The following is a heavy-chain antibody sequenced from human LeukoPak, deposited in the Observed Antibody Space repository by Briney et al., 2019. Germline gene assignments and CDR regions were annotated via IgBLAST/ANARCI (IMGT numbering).Heavy chain of an antibody. V-gene: IGHV7-4-1*02. D-gene: IGHD3-22*01. J-gene: IGHJ4*02. CDR2: INTNTGNP. Sequence: ASVKVSCKASGGTFSSYAISWVRQAPGQGLEWMGWINTNTGNPTYAQGFTGRFVFSLDTSVSTAYLQISSLKAEDTAVYYCARVPANYYDSSGYSEGLYYFDYWGQGTLVTDSS. CDR1: GGTFSSYA. CDR3: ARVPANYYDSSGYSEGLYYFDY.